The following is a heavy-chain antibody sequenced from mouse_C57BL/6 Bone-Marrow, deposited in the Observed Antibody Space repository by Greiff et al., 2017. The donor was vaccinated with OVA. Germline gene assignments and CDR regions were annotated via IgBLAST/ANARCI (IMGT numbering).Heavy chain of an antibody. V-gene: IGHV1-15*01. CDR1: GYPFTDYE. J-gene: IGHJ4*01. CDR3: TRSPNLAMDY. CDR2: IDPETGGT. Sequence: QVQLQQSGAELVRPGASVTLSCKASGYPFTDYEMHWVKQTPVHGLEWIGAIDPETGGTAYNQKFKGKAILTADKSSSTAYMELRSLTSEDSAVYYCTRSPNLAMDYWGQGTSVTVSS.